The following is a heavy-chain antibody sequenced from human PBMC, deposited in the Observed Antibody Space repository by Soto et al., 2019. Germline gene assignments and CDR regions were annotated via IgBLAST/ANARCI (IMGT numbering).Heavy chain of an antibody. CDR3: ARGRYSRGWFNWFGP. J-gene: IGHJ5*02. CDR1: GYTFTSYY. V-gene: IGHV1-46*01. D-gene: IGHD6-19*01. CDR2: FNPSGGST. Sequence: ASVKVSCKASGYTFTSYYMHWVRQAPGQGLEWMGIFNPSGGSTSYAQKFQGRVTMTRDTSTSTVYMELSSLRSEDTAVYYCARGRYSRGWFNWFGPWGQGTLVTVSS.